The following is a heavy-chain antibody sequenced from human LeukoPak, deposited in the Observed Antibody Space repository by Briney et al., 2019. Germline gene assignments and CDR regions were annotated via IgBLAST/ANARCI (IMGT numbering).Heavy chain of an antibody. CDR1: GGSIRSSYYY. Sequence: SETLSLTCTVSGGSIRSSYYYWGWIRQPPGKGLEWIGSIYDSGSTYYNPSLKSRVTISVDTSKNQFSLKLSSVTAADTAVYYCARDLFYYGLNWFDPWGQGTLVTVSS. CDR2: IYDSGST. V-gene: IGHV4-39*07. D-gene: IGHD3-10*01. CDR3: ARDLFYYGLNWFDP. J-gene: IGHJ5*02.